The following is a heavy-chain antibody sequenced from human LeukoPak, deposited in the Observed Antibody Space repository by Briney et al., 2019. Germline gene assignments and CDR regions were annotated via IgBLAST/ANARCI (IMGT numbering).Heavy chain of an antibody. V-gene: IGHV1-2*02. CDR2: INPNSGGA. D-gene: IGHD3-10*01. Sequence: ASVKVSCKASGYTFTEYCMHWVRQAPGQGLEWMGWINPNSGGANYAENFQGRVTMTRDTSISTAYMELSSLRYDDTALYYCARGRSGELTWAFTLDSWGQGTLVTVSS. CDR3: ARGRSGELTWAFTLDS. J-gene: IGHJ4*02. CDR1: GYTFTEYC.